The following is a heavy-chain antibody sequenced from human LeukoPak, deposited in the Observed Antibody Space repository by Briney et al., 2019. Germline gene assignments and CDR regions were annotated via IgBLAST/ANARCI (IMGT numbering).Heavy chain of an antibody. V-gene: IGHV4-61*02. CDR1: GGSISSGSYY. CDR2: IYTSGST. CDR3: AVGYCSSTSCHTGYYFDY. D-gene: IGHD2-2*02. J-gene: IGHJ4*02. Sequence: SETLSLTCTVSGGSISSGSYYWSWIRQPAGKGLEWIGRIYTSGSTNYNPSLKSRVTISVDTSKNQFSLKLSSVTAADTAVYYCAVGYCSSTSCHTGYYFDYWGQGTLVTVSS.